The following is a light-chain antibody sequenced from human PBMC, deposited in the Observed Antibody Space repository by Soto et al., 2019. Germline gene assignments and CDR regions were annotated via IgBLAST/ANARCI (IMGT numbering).Light chain of an antibody. V-gene: IGLV2-14*01. CDR2: EVS. CDR3: CSYVGATTYV. CDR1: SRDVGGYNY. J-gene: IGLJ1*01. Sequence: QSGLTQPASVSGSPGQSITISCTGTSRDVGGYNYVSWHQQHPGKAPKVIITEVSNRPSGVSNRFSGSISGTTASLTISGLQADDEADYYCCSYVGATTYVFGSGTKLTVL.